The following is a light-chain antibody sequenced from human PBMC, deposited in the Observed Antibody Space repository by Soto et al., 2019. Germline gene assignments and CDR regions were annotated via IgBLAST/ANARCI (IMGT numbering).Light chain of an antibody. V-gene: IGKV1-5*03. CDR3: QQYNSYSRT. CDR1: QSISSW. CDR2: KAS. Sequence: DIQMTQSPSTRSASVGDRVTITCRASQSISSWLAWYQQKPGKAPKLLIYKASSLESGVSSRFSGSGSGTEFTLTISSLQPDDFATYYCQQYNSYSRTFGQGTKVEIK. J-gene: IGKJ1*01.